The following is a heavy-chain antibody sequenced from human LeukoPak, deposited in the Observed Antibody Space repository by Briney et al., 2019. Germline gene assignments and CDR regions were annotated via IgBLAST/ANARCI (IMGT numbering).Heavy chain of an antibody. J-gene: IGHJ4*02. CDR3: SRTEYFFDH. Sequence: SETLSLTCTVSGGSFSSYYWSWIRQPPGKRLEWIGYIYYSGSTNYNPSLKSRVSMSVDTSKNQFSLNLNSVTAADTAVYYCSRTEYFFDHWGQGTLVTVSS. D-gene: IGHD3-10*01. CDR1: GGSFSSYY. CDR2: IYYSGST. V-gene: IGHV4-59*01.